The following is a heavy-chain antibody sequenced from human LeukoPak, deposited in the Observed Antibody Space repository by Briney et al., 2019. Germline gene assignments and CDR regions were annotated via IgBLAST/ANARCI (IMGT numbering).Heavy chain of an antibody. Sequence: GGSLRLSCAASGFTFSSYAMSWVRQAPGKGLEWVSAISGSGGSTYYADSVKGRFTISRDNSKNTLYLQMNSLRAEDTAVYYCAKVEDYYDSSGYCPQYFQHWGQGTLVTVSS. J-gene: IGHJ1*01. CDR3: AKVEDYYDSSGYCPQYFQH. V-gene: IGHV3-23*01. CDR2: ISGSGGST. D-gene: IGHD3-22*01. CDR1: GFTFSSYA.